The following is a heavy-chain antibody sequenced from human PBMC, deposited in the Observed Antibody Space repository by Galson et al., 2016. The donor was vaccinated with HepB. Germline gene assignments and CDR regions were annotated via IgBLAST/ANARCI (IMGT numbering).Heavy chain of an antibody. CDR2: IYYSGRT. CDR1: GGSIGSNNYY. CDR3: ARHEPPFCSSAICYPYYFDY. V-gene: IGHV4-39*01. J-gene: IGHJ4*02. Sequence: SETLSLTCSVSGGSIGSNNYYWGWIRQPPGKGLEWIGSIYYSGRTFYNPSLQSRVTISVDTSKNQFSLSLNSVTAADTAVYYCARHEPPFCSSAICYPYYFDYWGQGTLVTVSS. D-gene: IGHD2-2*01.